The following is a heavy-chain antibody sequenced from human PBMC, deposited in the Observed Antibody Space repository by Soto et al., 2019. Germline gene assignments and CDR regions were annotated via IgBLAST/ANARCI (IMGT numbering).Heavy chain of an antibody. V-gene: IGHV1-18*04. Sequence: ASVKVSCKASGYTFTSYGISWVRQAPGQRLEWMGWISAYNGNTNYAQKVQGRVTMTTDTSTSTAYMELRSLRSDDTAVYYCAGESDYDIFTGSDNWGQGTMVTVSS. CDR2: ISAYNGNT. J-gene: IGHJ4*02. D-gene: IGHD3-9*01. CDR1: GYTFTSYG. CDR3: AGESDYDIFTGSDN.